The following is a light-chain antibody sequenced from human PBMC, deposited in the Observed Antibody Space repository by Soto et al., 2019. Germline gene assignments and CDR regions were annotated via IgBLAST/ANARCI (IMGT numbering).Light chain of an antibody. Sequence: DIQMTQSPSSLSAPVGGRVTITCRASQGIRRDLGWYQQKPGKAPTRLIYAVSSLHSGVPSRFSGSVSGTEITLTISSLQPEDSATYYWLQHNSYPLTFGGGTKVEIK. CDR3: LQHNSYPLT. CDR2: AVS. CDR1: QGIRRD. J-gene: IGKJ4*01. V-gene: IGKV1-17*01.